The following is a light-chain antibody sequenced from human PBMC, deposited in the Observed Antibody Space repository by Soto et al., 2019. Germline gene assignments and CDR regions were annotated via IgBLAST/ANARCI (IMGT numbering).Light chain of an antibody. CDR1: QSISSW. CDR3: QHYNSYSEA. Sequence: DIHMTQSPSTVSASVVDIVTITCLASQSISSWLAWYQQKPGKAPKLLIYKASTLKSGVPSRFSGSGSGTEFTLTISSLQPDDFATYYCQHYNSYSEAFGQGTKVDIK. CDR2: KAS. V-gene: IGKV1-5*03. J-gene: IGKJ1*01.